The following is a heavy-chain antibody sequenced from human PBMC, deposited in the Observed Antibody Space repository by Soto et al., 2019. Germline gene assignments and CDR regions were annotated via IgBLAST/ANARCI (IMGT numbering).Heavy chain of an antibody. CDR1: GYTFTSYG. CDR2: ISAYNGNT. V-gene: IGHV1-18*04. Sequence: QVQLVQAGAEVKKPGASVKVSCKASGYTFTSYGISWVRQALGQGREWMGWISAYNGNTNYAQKLQGRVTMTTDTSTSTAYVELRSLRSDDTAVYYCARVRGSRGTVWFDPWGQGTLVTVSS. D-gene: IGHD1-1*01. CDR3: ARVRGSRGTVWFDP. J-gene: IGHJ5*02.